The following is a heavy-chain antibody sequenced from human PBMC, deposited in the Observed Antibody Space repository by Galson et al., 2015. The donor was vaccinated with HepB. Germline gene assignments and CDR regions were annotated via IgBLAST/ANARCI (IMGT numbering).Heavy chain of an antibody. Sequence: SLRLSCAASGFTFRTYIMNWVRQAPGKGLEWVSSITGSSDYVYYADSVRGRFTISRDNAKNSLYLQMSSLRAEDTAVYYCARVRNVEVIFGREHHYYMDVWGKGTTVTVS. J-gene: IGHJ6*03. CDR2: ITGSSDYV. CDR1: GFTFRTYI. CDR3: ARVRNVEVIFGREHHYYMDV. D-gene: IGHD3-3*02. V-gene: IGHV3-21*01.